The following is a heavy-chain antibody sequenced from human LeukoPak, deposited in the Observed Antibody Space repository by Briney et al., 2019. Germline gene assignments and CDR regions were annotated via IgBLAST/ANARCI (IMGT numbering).Heavy chain of an antibody. CDR3: AQDISWFAFHM. J-gene: IGHJ3*02. CDR2: IGPGGDRK. Sequence: PGGSLRLSCAASGFTVSSNYMSWVRQAPGKGLEWVSGIGPGGDRKHYGDSFEGRFTISRDNSKNTVYLQMNSLRVDDTALYYCAQDISWFAFHMWGLGTRVTVSS. CDR1: GFTVSSNY. V-gene: IGHV3-23*01. D-gene: IGHD3-10*01.